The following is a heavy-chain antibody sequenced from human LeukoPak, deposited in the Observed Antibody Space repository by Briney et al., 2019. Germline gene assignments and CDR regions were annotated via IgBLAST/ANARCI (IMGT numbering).Heavy chain of an antibody. D-gene: IGHD6-6*01. V-gene: IGHV4-59*08. CDR3: ARASIEYSSSSDQPYYYYYMDV. CDR2: IYYSGST. Sequence: KPSETLSLTCTVSGGSISGYYWSWIRQPPGKGLEWIGYIYYSGSTNYNTPLKSRVTISVDTSKNQFSLKLSSVTAADTAVYYCARASIEYSSSSDQPYYYYYMDVWGKGTTVTVSS. CDR1: GGSISGYY. J-gene: IGHJ6*03.